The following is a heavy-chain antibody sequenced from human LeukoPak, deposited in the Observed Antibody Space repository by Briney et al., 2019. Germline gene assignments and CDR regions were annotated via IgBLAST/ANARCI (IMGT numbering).Heavy chain of an antibody. CDR3: ARDSGLRDFNWFDP. D-gene: IGHD3-10*01. CDR2: ISSNGGST. Sequence: GGSLRLSCAASGFTFSSYAMHWVRQAPGKGLQYVSAISSNGGSTYYANSVKGRFTISRDNSKNTLYLQMGSLRAEDMAVYYCARDSGLRDFNWFDPWGQGTLVTVSS. J-gene: IGHJ5*02. V-gene: IGHV3-64*01. CDR1: GFTFSSYA.